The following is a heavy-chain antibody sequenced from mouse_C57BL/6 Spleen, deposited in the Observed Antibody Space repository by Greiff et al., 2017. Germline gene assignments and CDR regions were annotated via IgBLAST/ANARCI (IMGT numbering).Heavy chain of an antibody. V-gene: IGHV1-64*01. CDR2: IHPNSGST. CDR3: SRSRLNLDFDY. Sequence: QVQLQQPGPELVKPGASVKLSCKASGYTFTSYWMHWVKQRPGQGLEWIGKIHPNSGSTNYNEKFKSKATLTVDKSSRTAYMQLSSLASADSAVYYCSRSRLNLDFDYWSKGTTLTVSS. J-gene: IGHJ2*01. CDR1: GYTFTSYW.